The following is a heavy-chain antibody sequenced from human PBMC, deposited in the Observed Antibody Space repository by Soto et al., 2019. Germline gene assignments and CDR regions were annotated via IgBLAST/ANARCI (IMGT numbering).Heavy chain of an antibody. CDR1: GFTFNTYG. Sequence: GGSLRLSCAASGFTFNTYGMSWVRQAPGKGLEWVSSISASGNSRHYADSVKGRFSISRDNSKNTVSLQMNSLRAGDTAIYYCAKDGTLNYDFWSGHPSNWFDPWGQGTLVTVS. D-gene: IGHD3-3*01. J-gene: IGHJ5*02. CDR2: ISASGNSR. V-gene: IGHV3-23*01. CDR3: AKDGTLNYDFWSGHPSNWFDP.